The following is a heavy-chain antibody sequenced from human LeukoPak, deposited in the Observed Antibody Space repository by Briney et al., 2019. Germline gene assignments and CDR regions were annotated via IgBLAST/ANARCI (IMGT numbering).Heavy chain of an antibody. J-gene: IGHJ3*02. CDR3: ARERYYYDSSGYYYGDDAFDI. CDR2: INTNTGNP. V-gene: IGHV7-4-1*02. CDR1: GYTFTSYA. D-gene: IGHD3-22*01. Sequence: ASVKVSCKASGYTFTSYAMNWVRQAPGQGLEWMGWINTNTGNPTYAQGFTGRFVFSLDTSVSTAYLQISSLKAEDTAVYYCARERYYYDSSGYYYGDDAFDIWGQGTMVTVSS.